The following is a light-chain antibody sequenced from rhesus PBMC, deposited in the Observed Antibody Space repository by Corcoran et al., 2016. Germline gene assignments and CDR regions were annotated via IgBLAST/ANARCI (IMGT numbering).Light chain of an antibody. CDR3: QPYDDLPYS. CDR2: YAS. CDR1: QGISSW. V-gene: IGKV1-19*01. Sequence: DIQMTQSPSSLSASVGDKVTISCHASQGISSWLAWYQQTSGKAPKPLLYYASSLKSGVPSRFSGSGSGTDYTLTLSSLQPEDFAPYFCQPYDDLPYSFGQGTKVESK. J-gene: IGKJ2*01.